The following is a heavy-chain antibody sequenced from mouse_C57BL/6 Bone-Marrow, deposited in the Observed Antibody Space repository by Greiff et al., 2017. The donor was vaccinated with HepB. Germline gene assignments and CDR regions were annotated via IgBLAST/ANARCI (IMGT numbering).Heavy chain of an antibody. CDR3: VSLYYYGSSQYYYAMDY. D-gene: IGHD1-1*01. CDR1: GFSFNTYA. J-gene: IGHJ4*01. V-gene: IGHV10-1*01. Sequence: EVKVVESGGGLVQPKGSLKLSCAASGFSFNTYAMNWVRQAPGKGLEWVARIRSKSNNYATYYADSVKDRFTISRDDSESMLYLQMNNLKTEDTAMYYCVSLYYYGSSQYYYAMDYWGQGTSVTVSS. CDR2: IRSKSNNYAT.